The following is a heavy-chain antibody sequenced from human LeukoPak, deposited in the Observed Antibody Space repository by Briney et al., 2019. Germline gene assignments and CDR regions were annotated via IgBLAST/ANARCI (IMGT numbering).Heavy chain of an antibody. J-gene: IGHJ3*02. V-gene: IGHV4-30-4*08. D-gene: IGHD6-6*01. CDR1: GGSISPYY. CDR3: AREKPRRAFDI. Sequence: PSETLSLTCTVSGGSISPYYWNWARQPPGKGLEWIGYIYYSGSTYYNPSLKSRVTISVDTSKNQFSLKLSSVTAADTAVYYCAREKPRRAFDIWGQGTMVTVSS. CDR2: IYYSGST.